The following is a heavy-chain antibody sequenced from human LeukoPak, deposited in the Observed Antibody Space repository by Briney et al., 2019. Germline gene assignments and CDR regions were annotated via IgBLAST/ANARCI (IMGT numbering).Heavy chain of an antibody. CDR2: INPNSGGT. V-gene: IGHV1-2*02. D-gene: IGHD6-13*01. J-gene: IGHJ4*02. Sequence: ASVKVSCKASGYTFTGYYMHWVRQAPGQGLEWMGWINPNSGGTNYAQKFQGRVTMTRDTSISTAYMELSRLRSDDTAVYYCARVVLGRIAARLGLGYWGQGILVTVSS. CDR3: ARVVLGRIAARLGLGY. CDR1: GYTFTGYY.